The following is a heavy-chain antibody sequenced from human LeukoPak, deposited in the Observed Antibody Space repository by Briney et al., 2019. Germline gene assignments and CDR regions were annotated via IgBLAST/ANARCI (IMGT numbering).Heavy chain of an antibody. D-gene: IGHD3-16*01. Sequence: GGSLRLSCATSGFTFSSIWMSWVRQAPGKRLEWVANIKHDGSETNYVDSVKGRFTISRDNAKNSLHLQMNSLRVEDTAVYYCAKNGGPHGMDVWGQGTTVTVSS. CDR2: IKHDGSET. J-gene: IGHJ6*02. CDR3: AKNGGPHGMDV. CDR1: GFTFSSIW. V-gene: IGHV3-7*02.